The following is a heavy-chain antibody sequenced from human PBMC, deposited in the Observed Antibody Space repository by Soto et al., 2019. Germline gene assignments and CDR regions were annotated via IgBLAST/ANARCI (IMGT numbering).Heavy chain of an antibody. D-gene: IGHD6-19*01. CDR2: ISSNGGST. CDR3: AREGGDSSGWYGGYDCDY. V-gene: IGHV3-64*01. J-gene: IGHJ4*02. Sequence: EVQLVESGGGLVQPGGSLRLSCAASGFTFSRNAMHWVRQAPGKGLEYVSAISSNGGSTYYANSVKGRFTISRDNSKNTLYLQMCSLRAEDMAVYYCAREGGDSSGWYGGYDCDYWGQGTLVTVSS. CDR1: GFTFSRNA.